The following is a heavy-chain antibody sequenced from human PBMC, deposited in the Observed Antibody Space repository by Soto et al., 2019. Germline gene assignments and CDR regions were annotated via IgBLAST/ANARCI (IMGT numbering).Heavy chain of an antibody. CDR2: ISYDGNNK. CDR3: VKGDLDTDAVNSPDAFDF. D-gene: IGHD5-18*01. J-gene: IGHJ3*01. CDR1: GFIFSDFG. Sequence: GGSLRLSCEASGFIFSDFGMHWVRQAPGKGLEWVAVISYDGNNKYYAQSVKGRFTISRDNSKNTLFLNMGSLRPEDTAVYHCVKGDLDTDAVNSPDAFDFWGPGTMVTVSS. V-gene: IGHV3-30*18.